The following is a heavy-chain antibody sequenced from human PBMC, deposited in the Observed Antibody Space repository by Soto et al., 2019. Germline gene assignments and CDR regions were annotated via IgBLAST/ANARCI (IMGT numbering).Heavy chain of an antibody. Sequence: GGSLRLSCAASGFTFSNYDMSWVRQIPGKGLEWVPSFSGSGGRTYYADSVKGRFTISRDNSKNTLNLQMNSLRAEDTAVYYCARDFSSLGNFEYWGQGTLVTVSS. CDR3: ARDFSSLGNFEY. D-gene: IGHD6-6*01. V-gene: IGHV3-23*01. CDR1: GFTFSNYD. CDR2: FSGSGGRT. J-gene: IGHJ4*02.